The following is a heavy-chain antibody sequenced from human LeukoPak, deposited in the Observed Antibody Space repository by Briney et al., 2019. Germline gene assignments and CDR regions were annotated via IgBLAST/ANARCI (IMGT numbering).Heavy chain of an antibody. Sequence: GGSLRLSCAASGFTFSSYAMSWVRQAPGKGLEWVSAISGSGGSTHYADSVKGRFTISRDNSKNTLYLQMNSLRAEDTAVYYCARVLSGRGSLYSYYYYMDVWGKGTTVTISS. CDR3: ARVLSGRGSLYSYYYYMDV. V-gene: IGHV3-23*01. CDR1: GFTFSSYA. J-gene: IGHJ6*03. CDR2: ISGSGGST. D-gene: IGHD3-10*01.